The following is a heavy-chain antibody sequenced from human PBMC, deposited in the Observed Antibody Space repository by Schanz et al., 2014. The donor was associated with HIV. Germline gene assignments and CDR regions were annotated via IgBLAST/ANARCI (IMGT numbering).Heavy chain of an antibody. Sequence: QVRLHQWGAGLLKPSETLSLTCAVYGVSLSGYYWSWVRQPPGKGLEWIGEIYYSGSTNYKPSLKSRSTISIDTSKTQSSLRLSSLTAADTAVYYCARAGYYYGSGSSFPLAYWGQGTLVTVSS. J-gene: IGHJ4*02. D-gene: IGHD3-10*01. V-gene: IGHV4-34*01. CDR2: IYYSGST. CDR1: GVSLSGYY. CDR3: ARAGYYYGSGSSFPLAY.